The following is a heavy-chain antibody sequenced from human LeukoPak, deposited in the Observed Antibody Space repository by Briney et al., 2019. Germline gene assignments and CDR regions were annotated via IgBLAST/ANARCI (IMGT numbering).Heavy chain of an antibody. D-gene: IGHD3-9*01. V-gene: IGHV1-18*01. CDR3: ARIAYDILIGYYGQIDY. Sequence: ASVKVSCKASGYTFTSYGISWVRQAPGQGLEWMGWISAYNGNTNYAQKLQGRVTMTTDTSTSTAYMELRSLRSDDTAVYYCARIAYDILIGYYGQIDYWGQGTLVTVSS. CDR2: ISAYNGNT. J-gene: IGHJ4*02. CDR1: GYTFTSYG.